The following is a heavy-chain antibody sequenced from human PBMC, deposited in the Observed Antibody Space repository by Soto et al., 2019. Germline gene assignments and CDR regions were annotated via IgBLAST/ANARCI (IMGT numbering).Heavy chain of an antibody. J-gene: IGHJ3*02. CDR3: ARTATDKNDAFDI. CDR1: GYTFTGYY. CDR2: INPNSGGT. Sequence: EEEYPGASVKVSCKASGYTFTGYYMHWVRQAPGQGLEWMGWINPNSGGTNYAQKFQGRVTMTRDTSISTAYMELSRLRSDDTAVYYCARTATDKNDAFDIWGQGTMVTVSS. D-gene: IGHD2-21*02. V-gene: IGHV1-2*02.